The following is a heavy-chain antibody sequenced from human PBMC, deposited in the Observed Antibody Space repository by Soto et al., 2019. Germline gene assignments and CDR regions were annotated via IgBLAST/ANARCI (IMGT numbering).Heavy chain of an antibody. CDR1: GFTFSSHG. V-gene: IGHV3-74*01. D-gene: IGHD3-9*01. Sequence: EVQLVESGGGLVQPGGSLRLSCAASGFTFSSHGMHWVRQAPGKGLVWVSHVKSDGSGTSYADSVKGRFTIFRDNAKNTLYLQMNSLRAEDTAVYYCASWFSDWGQGTLVTVSS. J-gene: IGHJ4*02. CDR2: VKSDGSGT. CDR3: ASWFSD.